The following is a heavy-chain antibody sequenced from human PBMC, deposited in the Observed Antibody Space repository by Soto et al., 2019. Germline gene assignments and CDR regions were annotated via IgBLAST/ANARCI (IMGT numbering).Heavy chain of an antibody. CDR2: ISGSGSSR. V-gene: IGHV3-23*01. CDR1: GFRFSNYA. D-gene: IGHD3-9*01. J-gene: IGHJ6*02. CDR3: AKYHMLTTSCYSYCCLVF. Sequence: HPVGSLRLSCAASGFRFSNYAMSWVRQAPGKELEWLSTISGSGSSRYTADSVRGRFIISRDNSRNTLSLQMNGLRAEDTAIYYCAKYHMLTTSCYSYCCLVFRGQGPTGTVCS.